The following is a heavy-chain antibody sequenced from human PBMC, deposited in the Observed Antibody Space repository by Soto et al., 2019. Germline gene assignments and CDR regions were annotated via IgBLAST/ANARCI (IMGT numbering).Heavy chain of an antibody. Sequence: GGSLRLSCAASRYTFKSHGLSWVRQAPGKGLEWVSTIDSSGVNTHYADSVKGRLTISRDNSRNTLHLQMHDLRADDTAFYYFVSWVYEHFDYWGQGTVVTVSS. CDR2: IDSSGVNT. D-gene: IGHD3-16*01. V-gene: IGHV3-23*01. J-gene: IGHJ4*02. CDR1: RYTFKSHG. CDR3: VSWVYEHFDY.